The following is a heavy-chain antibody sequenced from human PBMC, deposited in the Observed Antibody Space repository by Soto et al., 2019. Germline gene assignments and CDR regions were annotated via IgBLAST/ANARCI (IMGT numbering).Heavy chain of an antibody. CDR2: IIPLLDIT. CDR1: GGTFSNDI. Sequence: QVQLVQSGAEVKKPGSSVKVSCKTSGGTFSNDIFTWVRQAPGQGLEWMGRIIPLLDITNYAQKFQGRVTITADKSTSTAYMELNSLRSEDTAVYYCARDSPIGSTFSGYEAIDYWGQGTRVTVSS. J-gene: IGHJ4*02. D-gene: IGHD5-12*01. CDR3: ARDSPIGSTFSGYEAIDY. V-gene: IGHV1-69*08.